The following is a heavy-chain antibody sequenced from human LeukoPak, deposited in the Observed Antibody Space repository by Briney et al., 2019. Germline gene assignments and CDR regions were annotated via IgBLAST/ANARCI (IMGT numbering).Heavy chain of an antibody. J-gene: IGHJ5*02. CDR2: MNPNSGNT. Sequence: ASVKVSCKASGYTFTSYDINWVRQATGQGLEWMGWMNPNSGNTGYAQKFQGRVTMTRNTSISTAYMELSSLRSEDTAVYYCARDQEGSGADWFDPWGQGTLVTVSS. CDR1: GYTFTSYD. CDR3: ARDQEGSGADWFDP. D-gene: IGHD3-10*01. V-gene: IGHV1-8*01.